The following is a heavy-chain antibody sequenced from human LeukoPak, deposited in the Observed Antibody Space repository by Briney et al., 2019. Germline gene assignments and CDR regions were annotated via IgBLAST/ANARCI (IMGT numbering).Heavy chain of an antibody. J-gene: IGHJ4*02. V-gene: IGHV1-69*05. CDR1: GGTFSRLP. D-gene: IGHD3-22*01. CDR3: ARRDGRGTSGYYDY. Sequence: GASVKVSCKTSGGTFSRLPISWVRQAPGQGLEWMGGIIPIFGTANYAQKFQGRVTITTDESTSTVYMEVTSLRSEDTAVYYGARRDGRGTSGYYDYWGQGTLVTVSS. CDR2: IIPIFGTA.